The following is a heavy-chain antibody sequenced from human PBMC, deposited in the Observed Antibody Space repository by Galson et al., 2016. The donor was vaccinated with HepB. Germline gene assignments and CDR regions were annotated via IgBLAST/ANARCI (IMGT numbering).Heavy chain of an antibody. CDR1: GFTFSCCS. J-gene: IGHJ6*02. CDR3: AKRMYSSGWLGGYGMDV. CDR2: IGTDGRTK. D-gene: IGHD6-19*01. V-gene: IGHV3-30*18. Sequence: SLRLSCAASGFTFSCCSIHWVRQVPGKGLEWVAVIGTDGRTKFYADSVRGRFTISRDNSKNTLYLQMNSLRAEDTAVYYCAKRMYSSGWLGGYGMDVWGQGTTVTVSS.